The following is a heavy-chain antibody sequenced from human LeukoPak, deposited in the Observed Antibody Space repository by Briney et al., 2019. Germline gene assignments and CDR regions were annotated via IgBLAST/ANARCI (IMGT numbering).Heavy chain of an antibody. CDR3: VKDIDDILTGYFEGVGFDY. Sequence: PGGSLRLSCAASGFTFDDNAMHWVRQAPGKGLEWVSVISGDGGSTYYADSVKGRFTISRDNSKNSLYLQMNSLRTEDTALYYCVKDIDDILTGYFEGVGFDYWGQGTLVTVSS. CDR2: ISGDGGST. CDR1: GFTFDDNA. D-gene: IGHD3-9*01. V-gene: IGHV3-43*02. J-gene: IGHJ4*02.